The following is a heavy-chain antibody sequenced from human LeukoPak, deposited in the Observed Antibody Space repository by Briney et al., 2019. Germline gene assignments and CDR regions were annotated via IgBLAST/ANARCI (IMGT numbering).Heavy chain of an antibody. CDR3: ARWGREYSNSGSTYNWFDP. Sequence: SETLSLTCAVYGGSFSGYYWSWIRQPPGKGLEWIGEINHSGSTNYNPSLKSRVTISVDTSKNQFSLKLSSVTAADTAVYYCARWGREYSNSGSTYNWFDPWGQGALVTVSS. CDR2: INHSGST. CDR1: GGSFSGYY. J-gene: IGHJ5*02. V-gene: IGHV4-34*01. D-gene: IGHD6-6*01.